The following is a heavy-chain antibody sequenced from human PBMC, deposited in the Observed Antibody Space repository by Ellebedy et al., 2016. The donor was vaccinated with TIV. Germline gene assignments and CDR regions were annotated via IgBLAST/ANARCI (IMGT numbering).Heavy chain of an antibody. V-gene: IGHV3-9*01. Sequence: GGSLRLXXAASGFTFDDYAMHWVRQAPGKGLEWVSGISWNSGSIGYADSVKGRFTISRDNAKNSLYLQMNSLRAENTALYYCAKAGGESWNYWFDPWGQGTLVTVSS. CDR3: AKAGGESWNYWFDP. J-gene: IGHJ5*02. CDR1: GFTFDDYA. CDR2: ISWNSGSI. D-gene: IGHD1-7*01.